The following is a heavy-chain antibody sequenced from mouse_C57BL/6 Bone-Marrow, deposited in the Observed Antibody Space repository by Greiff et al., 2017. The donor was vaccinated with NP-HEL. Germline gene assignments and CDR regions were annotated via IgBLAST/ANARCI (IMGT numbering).Heavy chain of an antibody. CDR3: AKPEVITTVVANYYAMDY. D-gene: IGHD1-1*01. Sequence: QVQLQQSGPGLVAPSQSLSITCTVSGFSLTSYGVSWVRQPPGKGLEWLGVIWGDGSTNYHSALISRLSISKDNSKSQVFLKLNSLQTDDTATYYCAKPEVITTVVANYYAMDYWGQGTSVTVSS. CDR1: GFSLTSYG. CDR2: IWGDGST. J-gene: IGHJ4*01. V-gene: IGHV2-3*01.